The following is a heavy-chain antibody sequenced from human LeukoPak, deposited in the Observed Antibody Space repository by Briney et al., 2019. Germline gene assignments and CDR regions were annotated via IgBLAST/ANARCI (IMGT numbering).Heavy chain of an antibody. CDR1: GYTFTGYY. CDR2: INPNSGGT. D-gene: IGHD5-18*01. J-gene: IGHJ4*02. Sequence: GASVKVSCKASGYTFTGYYMHWVRQAPGQGLEWMGWINPNSGGTNYAQKFQGRVTTTRDTSISTAYMELSRLRSDDTAVYYCAKGRDRGFSYGPFDYWGQGTLVTVSS. CDR3: AKGRDRGFSYGPFDY. V-gene: IGHV1-2*02.